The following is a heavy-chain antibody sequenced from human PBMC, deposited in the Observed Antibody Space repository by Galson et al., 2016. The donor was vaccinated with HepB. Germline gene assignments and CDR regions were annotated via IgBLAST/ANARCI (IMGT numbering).Heavy chain of an antibody. CDR1: GGSIRGYY. D-gene: IGHD3-16*01. Sequence: LSLTCGVYGGSIRGYYWSWIRQPPGKGLEWIGGINHNGGTNYNPSLKSRVNISLDTSNNQFSLRLNSGSAADTAVYYCARRSGNYWGWFDPWGQGTLVTVSS. CDR2: INHNGGT. V-gene: IGHV4-34*01. J-gene: IGHJ5*02. CDR3: ARRSGNYWGWFDP.